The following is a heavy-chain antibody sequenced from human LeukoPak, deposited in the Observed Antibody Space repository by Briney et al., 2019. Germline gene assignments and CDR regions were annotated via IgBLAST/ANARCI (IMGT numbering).Heavy chain of an antibody. Sequence: GTSLRLSCATSGFTFRSHAMHWVRQAPGKGLEWVSAISGSGGSTYYADSVKGRFTISRDNSKNTLYLQMNSLRAEDTAVYYCAKYYYDSSGYLLVFDYWGQGTLVTVSS. J-gene: IGHJ4*02. CDR1: GFTFRSHA. D-gene: IGHD3-22*01. CDR3: AKYYYDSSGYLLVFDY. V-gene: IGHV3-23*01. CDR2: ISGSGGST.